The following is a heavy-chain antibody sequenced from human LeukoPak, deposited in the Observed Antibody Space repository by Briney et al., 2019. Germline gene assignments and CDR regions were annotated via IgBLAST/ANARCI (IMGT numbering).Heavy chain of an antibody. D-gene: IGHD3-16*01. CDR1: GGSLTNYY. CDR3: ARLNFRGGEALHFDS. J-gene: IGHJ4*02. Sequence: SETLSLTCSVSGGSLTNYYRGWIRQPPRKGLEFIGYIHSDGTTNYDSSLQSRVAISLDTSKIQFSLRLYSVTAADTALYFCARLNFRGGEALHFDSWGQGTLVTVSS. V-gene: IGHV4-4*09. CDR2: IHSDGTT.